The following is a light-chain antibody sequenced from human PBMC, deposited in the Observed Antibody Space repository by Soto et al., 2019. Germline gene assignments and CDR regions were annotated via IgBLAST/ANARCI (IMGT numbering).Light chain of an antibody. CDR1: ESVPNSY. Sequence: EIVLTQSTGTLSLSPGERATLSCRASESVPNSYLAWYQQKPGQAPRLLINVASSRATGTPDRFGCSGSGADFTHIIDRLEHEDFALYFCLQYGSTPGTFGQGTKVDIK. J-gene: IGKJ1*01. CDR3: LQYGSTPGT. CDR2: VAS. V-gene: IGKV3-20*01.